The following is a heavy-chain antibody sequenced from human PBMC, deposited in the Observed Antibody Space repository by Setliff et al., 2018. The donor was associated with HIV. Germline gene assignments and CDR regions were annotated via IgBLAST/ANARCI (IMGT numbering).Heavy chain of an antibody. CDR1: GYSLSTYA. D-gene: IGHD2-8*01. CDR2: IDSNNGNR. CDR3: VRLTADRTNYYYYMDV. J-gene: IGHJ6*03. Sequence: ASVKVSCKASGYSLSTYAVSWVRQAPGQGLEWMGWIDSNNGNRNFAQKFRGRVTMTTDISTNTAYMEVRSLSFDDTAVYYCVRLTADRTNYYYYMDVWGKGTTVTVSS. V-gene: IGHV1-18*01.